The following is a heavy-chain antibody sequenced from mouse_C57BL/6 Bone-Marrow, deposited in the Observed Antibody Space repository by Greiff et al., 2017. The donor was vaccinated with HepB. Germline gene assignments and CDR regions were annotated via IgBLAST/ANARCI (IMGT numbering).Heavy chain of an antibody. J-gene: IGHJ4*01. Sequence: QVQLKESGPELVKPGASVKISCKASGYAFSSSWMNWVKQRPGKGLEWIGRIYPGDGDTNYNGKFKGKATLTADKSSSTAYMQLSSLTSEDSAVYFCARPTVARMDYWGQGTSVTVSS. CDR1: GYAFSSSW. V-gene: IGHV1-82*01. CDR3: ARPTVARMDY. D-gene: IGHD1-1*01. CDR2: IYPGDGDT.